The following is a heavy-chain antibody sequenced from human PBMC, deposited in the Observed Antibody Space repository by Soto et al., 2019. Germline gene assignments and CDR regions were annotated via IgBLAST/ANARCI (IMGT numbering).Heavy chain of an antibody. Sequence: HSYTTALTCNVSGGAIDSGGYYWCWIRQHPGKGLEWIGYIYYSGSTYYNPSLKSRVSISIDTSKNQFSLELISVTAADTAVYYCARVGTSYARRGLDVWGQGTTVTVSS. CDR3: ARVGTSYARRGLDV. CDR2: IYYSGST. V-gene: IGHV4-31*03. J-gene: IGHJ6*02. D-gene: IGHD7-27*01. CDR1: GGAIDSGGYY.